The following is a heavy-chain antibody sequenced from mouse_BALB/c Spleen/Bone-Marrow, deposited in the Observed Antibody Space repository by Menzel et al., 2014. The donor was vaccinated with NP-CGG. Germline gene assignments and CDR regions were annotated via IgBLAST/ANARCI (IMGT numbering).Heavy chain of an antibody. Sequence: VQLQQSGAELAKPGASVKMSCKASGYTFTSYWMHWVKQRPGQGLEWIGYINPSTGDTDYNQKFNDKATLTADKSSSTAYMQLSSLTSKDSAVYYCARGNPLYAMDYWGQGTSVTVSS. D-gene: IGHD2-1*01. V-gene: IGHV1-7*01. CDR1: GYTFTSYW. CDR3: ARGNPLYAMDY. J-gene: IGHJ4*01. CDR2: INPSTGDT.